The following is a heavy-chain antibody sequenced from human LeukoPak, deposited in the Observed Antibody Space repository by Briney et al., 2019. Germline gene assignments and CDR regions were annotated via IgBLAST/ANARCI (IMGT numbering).Heavy chain of an antibody. Sequence: ASVKVSCKASGYTFTGSYMHCVRQAPGQGREWMGGINPNSVGKKHTQKFQGWVTMTRDTSISTAYMELSRLRSDDRVVYYCATSLHGFGELFLMDVWGQGTTVTVS. D-gene: IGHD3-10*01. J-gene: IGHJ6*02. CDR1: GYTFTGSY. CDR3: ATSLHGFGELFLMDV. V-gene: IGHV1-2*04. CDR2: INPNSVGK.